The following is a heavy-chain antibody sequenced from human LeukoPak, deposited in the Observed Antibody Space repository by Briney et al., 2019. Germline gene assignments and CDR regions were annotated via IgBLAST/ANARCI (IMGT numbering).Heavy chain of an antibody. Sequence: PSETLSLTCTVSGGSINSYYWSWIRQPAGKGLEWIGRIFSSGNTIYNPSLQSRVTMSVDTSKNQFSLRLNSVTAADTAVYYCARSPHRLIGHWFDPWGQGTLSPSPQ. J-gene: IGHJ5*02. V-gene: IGHV4-4*07. CDR2: IFSSGNT. CDR1: GGSINSYY. CDR3: ARSPHRLIGHWFDP. D-gene: IGHD3-16*01.